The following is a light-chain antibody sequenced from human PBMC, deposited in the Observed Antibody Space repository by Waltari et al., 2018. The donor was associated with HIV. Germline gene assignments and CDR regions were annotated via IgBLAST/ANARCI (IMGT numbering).Light chain of an antibody. CDR1: RGSIASNY. Sequence: NFMLTQPHSVSESPGKTVTISCTRSRGSIASNYVQWYQQRPGSAPTTVLYEDNERPSGVPDRFSGSIDSSSNSASLTISGLKTEDEADYYCQSYDSYNYVFGTGTRVIVL. J-gene: IGLJ1*01. CDR3: QSYDSYNYV. V-gene: IGLV6-57*04. CDR2: EDN.